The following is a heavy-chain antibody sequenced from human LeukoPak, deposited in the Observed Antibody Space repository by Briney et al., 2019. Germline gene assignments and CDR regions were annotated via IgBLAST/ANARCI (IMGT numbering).Heavy chain of an antibody. CDR1: VYTFTAYY. D-gene: IGHD6-6*01. J-gene: IGHJ4*02. Sequence: ASVKVSCTSAVYTFTAYYIQWVRQAPGQGLEWMGWINPNSGGTNSAQKFQGRVTMTRDSSISTAYMEISRLTSDDTAVYHCARVGSITALQNYFPYLGQGTLVTVSS. CDR2: INPNSGGT. V-gene: IGHV1-2*02. CDR3: ARVGSITALQNYFPY.